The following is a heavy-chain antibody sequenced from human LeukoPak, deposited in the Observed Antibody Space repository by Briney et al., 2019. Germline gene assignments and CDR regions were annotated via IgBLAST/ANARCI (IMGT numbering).Heavy chain of an antibody. CDR2: IYYSGST. J-gene: IGHJ4*02. CDR1: GGSISSYY. CDR3: ARGISSGWSRAVGH. V-gene: IGHV4-59*01. Sequence: SETLSLTCTVSGGSISSYYWSWIRQPPGKGLEWIGYIYYSGSTNYNPSLKSRVTISVDTSKNQFSLKLSSVTAADTAVYYCARGISSGWSRAVGHWGQGTLVTVSS. D-gene: IGHD6-19*01.